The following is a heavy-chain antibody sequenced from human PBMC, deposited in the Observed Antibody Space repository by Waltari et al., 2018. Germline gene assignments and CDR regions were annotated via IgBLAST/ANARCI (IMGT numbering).Heavy chain of an antibody. CDR3: ARAGGCSSTSCQMAFDI. D-gene: IGHD2-2*01. CDR1: GYSISSGYY. CDR2: IYHSGST. V-gene: IGHV4-38-2*02. J-gene: IGHJ3*02. Sequence: QVQLQESGPGLVKPSETLSLTCTVSGYSISSGYYWGWIRQPPGQGLEWIGSIYHSGSTYYNPSLKSRVTISVDTSKNQFSLKLSSVTAADTAVYYCARAGGCSSTSCQMAFDIWGQGTMVTVSS.